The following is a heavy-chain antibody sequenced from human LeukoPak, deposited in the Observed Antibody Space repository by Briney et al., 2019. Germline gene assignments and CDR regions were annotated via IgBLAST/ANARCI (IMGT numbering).Heavy chain of an antibody. CDR2: VYYSGST. CDR1: GGSISSYY. CDR3: ARTYVWGSYRYGYFDY. V-gene: IGHV4-59*01. Sequence: SETLSLTCTVSGGSISSYYWSWIRQPPGKGLEWIGYVYYSGSTNYNPSLKSRVTISVDTSKNQFSLKLSSVTAADTAVYYCARTYVWGSYRYGYFDYWGQGTLVTVSS. J-gene: IGHJ4*02. D-gene: IGHD3-16*02.